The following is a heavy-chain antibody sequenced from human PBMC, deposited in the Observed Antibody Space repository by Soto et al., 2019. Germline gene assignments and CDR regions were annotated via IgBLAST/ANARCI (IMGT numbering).Heavy chain of an antibody. CDR3: AASESYHEAAY. D-gene: IGHD3-10*01. V-gene: IGHV3-23*01. CDR2: INYNGVGT. Sequence: GGSLRLSCTGAGFTFSDYAMSWVRQAPGKGLEWVSSINYNGVGTYYADSVKGRFTISRDNSKRTLFLLMNSLRADDAAVYYCAASESYHEAAYWGQGTLVTVSS. J-gene: IGHJ4*02. CDR1: GFTFSDYA.